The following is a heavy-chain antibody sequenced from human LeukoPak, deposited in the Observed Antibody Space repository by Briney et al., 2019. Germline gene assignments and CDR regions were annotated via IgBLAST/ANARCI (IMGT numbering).Heavy chain of an antibody. D-gene: IGHD6-19*01. J-gene: IGHJ4*02. CDR3: ARGQLARYSSGWYYFDY. Sequence: SETLSLTCTVSGGSISSSSYYWGWIRQPPGKGLEWIGSIYYSGSTYYNPSLKSRVTISVDTSKNQFSLKLSSVTAADTAVYYCARGQLARYSSGWYYFDYWGQGTLVTVSS. CDR1: GGSISSSSYY. V-gene: IGHV4-39*07. CDR2: IYYSGST.